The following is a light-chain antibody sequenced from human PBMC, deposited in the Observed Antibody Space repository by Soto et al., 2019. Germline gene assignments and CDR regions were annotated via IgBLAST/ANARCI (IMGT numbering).Light chain of an antibody. CDR2: SNH. J-gene: IGLJ1*01. V-gene: IGLV1-44*01. CDR1: SGSLA. Sequence: QSLLTQPPSASGTPGQRVTISCSASSGSLAVDWYQHLPGTAPKLLIQSNHQRPSGVPDRFSGSKSGTSASLAIGGLQSEDDADYYCAAWDDSLNGLYVFGTGTKLTVL. CDR3: AAWDDSLNGLYV.